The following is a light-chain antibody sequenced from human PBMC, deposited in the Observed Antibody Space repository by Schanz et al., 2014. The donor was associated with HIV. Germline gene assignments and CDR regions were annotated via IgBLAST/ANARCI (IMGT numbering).Light chain of an antibody. CDR3: ATWDDSLNGWV. Sequence: QSVLTQPPSASGTPGQRVTISCSGSNSNIGGNYVYWYQQLPGTAPKLLIYRNNQRPSGVPDRFSGSKSGTSATLVISGLRSEDEADYYCATWDDSLNGWVFGGGTKVTVL. CDR1: NSNIGGNY. CDR2: RNN. J-gene: IGLJ3*02. V-gene: IGLV1-47*01.